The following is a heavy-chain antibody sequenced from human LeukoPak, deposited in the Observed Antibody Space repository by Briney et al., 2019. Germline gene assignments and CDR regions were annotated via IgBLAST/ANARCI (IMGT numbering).Heavy chain of an antibody. Sequence: ASVKVSCKASGYTFTGYYMHWVRQAPGQGLEWMGWINPNSGGTNYAQKFQGRVTMTRDTSNSTAYMELSRLRSDDTAVYYCARDRGVDYCSSGSCSHYYYYMDVWGKGTTVTISS. J-gene: IGHJ6*03. CDR3: ARDRGVDYCSSGSCSHYYYYMDV. CDR1: GYTFTGYY. CDR2: INPNSGGT. V-gene: IGHV1-2*02. D-gene: IGHD2-15*01.